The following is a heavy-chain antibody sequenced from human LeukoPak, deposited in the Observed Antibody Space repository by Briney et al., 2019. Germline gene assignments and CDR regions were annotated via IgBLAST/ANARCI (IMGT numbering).Heavy chain of an antibody. D-gene: IGHD2-15*01. Sequence: PGGSLRLSCAASGFTFSSYWVHWVRQVPGKGLVWVSRITSEGSSTSYADSVKGRFTISRDNAKNTLYLQMNSLRAEDTAVYYCGRGSSVVALDWGQGTLVTVSS. CDR3: GRGSSVVALD. V-gene: IGHV3-74*01. CDR1: GFTFSSYW. CDR2: ITSEGSST. J-gene: IGHJ4*02.